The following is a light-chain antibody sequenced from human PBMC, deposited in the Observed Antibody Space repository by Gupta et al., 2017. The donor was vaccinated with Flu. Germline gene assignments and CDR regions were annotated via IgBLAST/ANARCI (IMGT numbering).Light chain of an antibody. CDR3: QHYHSYPLT. CDR2: GAS. CDR1: QSISSW. J-gene: IGKJ4*01. V-gene: IGKV1-5*03. Sequence: DIQMTHSPSPLSAFVGDRVTITCRASQSISSWLAWYQEKPGTAPKLLIYGASSLEGGVPSRFSGSGSGTEFTLTISSLQPDDFATYYCQHYHSYPLTFGEGTKVEIK.